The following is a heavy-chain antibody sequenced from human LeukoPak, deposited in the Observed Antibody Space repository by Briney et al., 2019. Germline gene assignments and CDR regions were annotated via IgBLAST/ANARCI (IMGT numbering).Heavy chain of an antibody. Sequence: SETLSLTCPVSCGSISIYYCGCIRQHPGEGLEWIGYSYTSGSTNYNPSLKSRVTISVDTSKNQFSLKLSAVTAADTAVYYCARAFYDWAYYYYMDVWGKGTTVTVSS. CDR3: ARAFYDWAYYYYMDV. CDR2: SYTSGST. D-gene: IGHD5/OR15-5a*01. V-gene: IGHV4-4*09. CDR1: CGSISIYY. J-gene: IGHJ6*03.